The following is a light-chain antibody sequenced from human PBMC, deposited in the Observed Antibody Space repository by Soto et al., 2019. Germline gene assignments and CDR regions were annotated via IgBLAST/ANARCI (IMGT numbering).Light chain of an antibody. CDR3: CSYAGSFTWV. J-gene: IGLJ3*02. Sequence: QSVLTQPRSVSRSPGQSVTISCSGTSSDLGGYNYVSWYQHHPGKAPKLMIYDVTLRPSGVPDRFSGSKSGNTASLTISGLQAEDEADYYCCSYAGSFTWVFGGGTKLTVL. CDR1: SSDLGGYNY. CDR2: DVT. V-gene: IGLV2-11*01.